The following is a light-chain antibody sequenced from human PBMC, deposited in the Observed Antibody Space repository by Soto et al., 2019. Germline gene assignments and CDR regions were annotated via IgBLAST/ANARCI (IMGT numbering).Light chain of an antibody. Sequence: DIHMTQSPPSLSSPVGERVTNTCRPSQTIDTFVNWYQQKPGKAPKLLIYAASSLQSGVPSRFSGSGSGPAFTLTISSLQPEDLAPSYCQPSYSTPGFGQGTRLEIK. J-gene: IGKJ5*01. V-gene: IGKV1-39*01. CDR3: QPSYSTPG. CDR1: QTIDTF. CDR2: AAS.